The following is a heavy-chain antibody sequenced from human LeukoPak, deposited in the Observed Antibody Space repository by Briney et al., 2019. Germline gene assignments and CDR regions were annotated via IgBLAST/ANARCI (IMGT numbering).Heavy chain of an antibody. CDR1: GFTFTNSG. J-gene: IGHJ5*02. CDR2: IQFHGGDI. CDR3: AKDNPIEKVPGLGPGS. V-gene: IGHV3-30*02. Sequence: PGGSLRLSCAASGFTFTNSGMHWVRRAPGRGLEWVAFIQFHGGDIFYADSVEGRFTISRDNSKNTLYLQMNSLRPEDTAVYYCAKDNPIEKVPGLGPGSWGQGTLVTVSS. D-gene: IGHD2-2*01.